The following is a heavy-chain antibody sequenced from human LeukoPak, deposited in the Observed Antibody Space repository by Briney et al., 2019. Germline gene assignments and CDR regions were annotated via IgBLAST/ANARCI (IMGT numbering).Heavy chain of an antibody. Sequence: SQTLSLTCAISGDSVSSESAAWNWIRQSPSRGLEWLGRTYYRSKWYNDYAVSVKSRITINPDTSKNQFSLQLNSVTPEDTAVYYCARGGYCSSTSCYTRLHYWGQGTLVTVSS. J-gene: IGHJ4*02. V-gene: IGHV6-1*01. CDR1: GDSVSSESAA. D-gene: IGHD2-2*02. CDR3: ARGGYCSSTSCYTRLHY. CDR2: TYYRSKWYN.